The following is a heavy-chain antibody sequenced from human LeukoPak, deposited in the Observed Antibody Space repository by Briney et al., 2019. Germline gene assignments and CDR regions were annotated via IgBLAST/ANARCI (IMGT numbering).Heavy chain of an antibody. CDR3: AREGREWLSVGIDY. J-gene: IGHJ4*02. CDR1: GFTFSSHA. Sequence: GGSLRLSCAASGFTFSSHAMYWVRQAPGKGLEWVALMSYDGSNKYYADSVKGRFTISRDNSKNTLYLQMNSLRAEDTAVYHCAREGREWLSVGIDYWGRGTLVTVSS. CDR2: MSYDGSNK. D-gene: IGHD6-19*01. V-gene: IGHV3-30-3*01.